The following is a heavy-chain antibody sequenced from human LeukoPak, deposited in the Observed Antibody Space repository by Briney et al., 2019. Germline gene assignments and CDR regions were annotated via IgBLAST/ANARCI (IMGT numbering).Heavy chain of an antibody. J-gene: IGHJ4*02. CDR3: ARDRGYSTFDY. D-gene: IGHD4-23*01. Sequence: GGSLRLSCAASAFTFSNYWMSWVRQAPGKGLEGVANIKEDGSEINYVDSVKCRFTISRDNAKNSLYLQMNSLRVDDTAVYYCARDRGYSTFDYWGQGTLVTVSS. CDR1: AFTFSNYW. V-gene: IGHV3-7*01. CDR2: IKEDGSEI.